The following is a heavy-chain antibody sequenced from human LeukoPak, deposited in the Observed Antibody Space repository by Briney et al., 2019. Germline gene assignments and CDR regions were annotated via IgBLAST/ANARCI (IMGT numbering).Heavy chain of an antibody. CDR2: IYYSGST. Sequence: SETLSLTCTVSGGSISSSSYYWGWIRQPPGKGLEWIGSIYYSGSTYYNPSLKSRVTISVDTSKNQFSLKLSSATAADTAVYYCVREVGITMIVVVSREFDYWGQGTLVTVSP. CDR3: VREVGITMIVVVSREFDY. V-gene: IGHV4-39*07. J-gene: IGHJ4*02. D-gene: IGHD3-22*01. CDR1: GGSISSSSYY.